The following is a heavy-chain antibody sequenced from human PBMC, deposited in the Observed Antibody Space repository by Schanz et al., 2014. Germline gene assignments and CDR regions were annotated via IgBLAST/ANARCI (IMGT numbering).Heavy chain of an antibody. J-gene: IGHJ4*02. D-gene: IGHD3-16*01. Sequence: EVQLVESGGGLVQPGGSLGLSCAASGFTFSTYAMSWVRQAPGKGLEWVSGISGSGGSTYYADSVKGRFTISRDNSKTTLSLQMNSLRAEDTAVYYCAKGLYYDNTGGGFDYWGQGTLVTVSS. CDR1: GFTFSTYA. CDR2: ISGSGGST. CDR3: AKGLYYDNTGGGFDY. V-gene: IGHV3-23*04.